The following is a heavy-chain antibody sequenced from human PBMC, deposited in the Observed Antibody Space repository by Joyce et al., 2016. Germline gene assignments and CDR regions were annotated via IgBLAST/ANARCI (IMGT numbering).Heavy chain of an antibody. Sequence: VQLVESGGGSVQPGGSLRLSCVASGFTVSNHYMRWVRQAPGNGLECVSIIYSAGSTYYAYSVWSRVTIARDKTKDTVYLQMTSLRAEDTAVYYCAGDIGYYYYYGVDVWGQGTTVTVSS. J-gene: IGHJ6*02. D-gene: IGHD2-15*01. CDR3: AGDIGYYYYYGVDV. CDR1: GFTVSNHY. V-gene: IGHV3-53*04. CDR2: IYSAGST.